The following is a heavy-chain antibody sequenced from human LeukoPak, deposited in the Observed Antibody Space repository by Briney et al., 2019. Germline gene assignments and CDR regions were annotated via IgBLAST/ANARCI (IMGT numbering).Heavy chain of an antibody. CDR2: ISGDGGST. Sequence: GGSLRLSCAASGFSFDDYAMHWVRQAPGKGLEWVSLISGDGGSTYYTDSVKGRFTISRDNAKSSVFLQMNSLRAEDTAVYYCARVGGHCTSTSCPPPDYWGQGTLVTVSS. CDR3: ARVGGHCTSTSCPPPDY. CDR1: GFSFDDYA. V-gene: IGHV3-43*02. D-gene: IGHD2-2*01. J-gene: IGHJ4*02.